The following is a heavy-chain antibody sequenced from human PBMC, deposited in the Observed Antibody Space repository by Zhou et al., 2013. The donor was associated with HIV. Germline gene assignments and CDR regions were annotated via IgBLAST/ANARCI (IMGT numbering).Heavy chain of an antibody. V-gene: IGHV1-18*01. CDR2: VRPYNGDT. J-gene: IGHJ4*02. CDR3: ARGPTGGRSYSDF. Sequence: QVQLMQSGSEVKKPGASVRVSCKVSGYIFNQYGLHWVRQAPGQRPEWMGWVRPYNGDTNYSEKFQGRVTMKKDTYTNTAYMELRSLTSDDTALYFCARGPTGGRSYSDFWGQGNAGLRLL. D-gene: IGHD7-27*01. CDR1: GYIFNQYG.